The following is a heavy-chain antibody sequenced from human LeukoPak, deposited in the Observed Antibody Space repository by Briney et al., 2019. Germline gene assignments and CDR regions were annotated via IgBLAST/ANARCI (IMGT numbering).Heavy chain of an antibody. CDR2: IYYSGST. Sequence: SQTLSLTCTVSGGSISSGGYYWSWIRQHPGKGLEWIGYIYYSGSTYYNPSLKSRVTISADTSKNQFSLKLSSVTAADTAVYYCARVPTAGPVAGLFDYWGQGTLVTVSS. CDR3: ARVPTAGPVAGLFDY. D-gene: IGHD6-19*01. J-gene: IGHJ4*02. V-gene: IGHV4-31*03. CDR1: GGSISSGGYY.